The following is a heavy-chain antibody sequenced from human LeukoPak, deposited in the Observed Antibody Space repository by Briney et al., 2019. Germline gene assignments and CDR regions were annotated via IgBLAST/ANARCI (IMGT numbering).Heavy chain of an antibody. J-gene: IGHJ6*03. CDR3: ARDYGDYEPGRHHYYYYYMDV. D-gene: IGHD4-17*01. V-gene: IGHV3-11*04. CDR1: GFTFSDYY. Sequence: NPGGSLRLSCAASGFTFSDYYMSWIRQAPGKGLEWVSYISSSGSTIYYADSVKGRFTISRDNAKKSLFLQMNSLRAEDTAVYYCARDYGDYEPGRHHYYYYYMDVWGKGTTVTVSS. CDR2: ISSSGSTI.